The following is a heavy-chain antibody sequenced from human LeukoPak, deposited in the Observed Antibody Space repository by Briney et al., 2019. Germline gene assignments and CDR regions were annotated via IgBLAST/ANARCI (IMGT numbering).Heavy chain of an antibody. D-gene: IGHD6-13*01. CDR1: GFTFSTYS. V-gene: IGHV3-48*01. J-gene: IGHJ5*02. Sequence: GGSLRLSCAASGFTFSTYSMNWVRQAPGKGLEWVSYISNTGTTMFYADSVKGRFTISRDNAKNSLYLQMSSLGAEDTAIYYCAREPAAAGCNWFGPWGQGTLVTVSS. CDR3: AREPAAAGCNWFGP. CDR2: ISNTGTTM.